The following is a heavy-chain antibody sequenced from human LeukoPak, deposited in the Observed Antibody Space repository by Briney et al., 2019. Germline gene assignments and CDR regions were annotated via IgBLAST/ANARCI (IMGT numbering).Heavy chain of an antibody. D-gene: IGHD4-17*01. J-gene: IGHJ4*02. CDR3: ARFFGGRYGDYEFDY. Sequence: ASVKVSCKASGYTFTSYGISWVRQAPGQGLEWMGWISAYNGNTKYAQKLQGRVTMTTDTSTSTAYMELRSLRSDDTAVYYCARFFGGRYGDYEFDYWGQGTLVTVSS. CDR2: ISAYNGNT. V-gene: IGHV1-18*01. CDR1: GYTFTSYG.